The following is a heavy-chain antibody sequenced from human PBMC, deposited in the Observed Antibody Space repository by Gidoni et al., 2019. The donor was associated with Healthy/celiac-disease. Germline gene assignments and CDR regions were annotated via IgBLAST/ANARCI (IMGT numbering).Heavy chain of an antibody. V-gene: IGHV4-39*01. CDR1: GGSISSSSYY. J-gene: IGHJ3*02. CDR2: IYYSGST. CDR3: ARPYYYDSSGYYHEGAFDI. Sequence: PGLVKPSETLSLTCTVSGGSISSSSYYWGWIRQPPGKGLEWIGSIYYSGSTYYNPSLKSRVTISVDMSKNQFSLKLSSVTAADTAVYYCARPYYYDSSGYYHEGAFDIWGQGTMVTVSS. D-gene: IGHD3-22*01.